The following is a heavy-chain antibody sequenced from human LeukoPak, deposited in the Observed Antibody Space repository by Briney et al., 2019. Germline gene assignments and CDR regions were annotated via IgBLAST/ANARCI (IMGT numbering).Heavy chain of an antibody. CDR1: GGSFSGYY. J-gene: IGHJ4*02. V-gene: IGHV4-34*01. CDR2: INHSGST. Sequence: SETLSLTCAVYGGSFSGYYWSWIRQPPGKGLEWIGEINHSGSTNYNPSLKSRVTISVDTSKNQFSLKLSSVTAAVTAVYYCARAVRGYSGSKYYFDYWGQGTLVTVSS. CDR3: ARAVRGYSGSKYYFDY. D-gene: IGHD5-12*01.